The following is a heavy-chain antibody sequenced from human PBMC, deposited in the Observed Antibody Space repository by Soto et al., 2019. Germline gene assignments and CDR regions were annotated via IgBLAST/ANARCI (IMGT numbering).Heavy chain of an antibody. CDR2: IYDSGNT. D-gene: IGHD6-13*01. J-gene: IGHJ4*02. CDR3: ARGQGAAAGHSNFDY. Sequence: QLQLQESGSGLVKPSQTLSFTCAVSGGSISGTTYSWSWIRQPPGKGLEWIGYIYDSGNTYYNPSLKSQFSISVDRSKNQFSLKLSSVTAADTAVYYCARGQGAAAGHSNFDYWGQGALVTVSS. V-gene: IGHV4-30-2*01. CDR1: GGSISGTTYS.